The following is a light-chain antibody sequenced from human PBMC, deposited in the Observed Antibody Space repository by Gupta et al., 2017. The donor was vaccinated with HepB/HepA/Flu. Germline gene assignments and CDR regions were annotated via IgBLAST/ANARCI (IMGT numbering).Light chain of an antibody. Sequence: EIVLTQSPATLSLSPGERATLSCRASQRVGSNFLSWFQQKPGQAPRLLIYDASTRATGISARFSGSGSGTDFTLTISSLQPEDFAVYYCQQDDNLPFTFGHGTKVDIK. CDR3: QQDDNLPFT. CDR2: DAS. J-gene: IGKJ3*01. V-gene: IGKV3/OR2-268*01. CDR1: QRVGSNF.